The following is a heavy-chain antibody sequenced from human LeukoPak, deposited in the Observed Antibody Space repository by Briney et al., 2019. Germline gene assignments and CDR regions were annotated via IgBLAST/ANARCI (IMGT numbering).Heavy chain of an antibody. CDR3: ARDDEGGYDWGYYFDY. D-gene: IGHD5-12*01. J-gene: IGHJ4*02. CDR2: IWYGGSNK. Sequence: PGGSLRLSCAASGFTFSSYGMHWVRQAPGKGLEWVAVIWYGGSNKYYADSVKGPFTISRDNSKNSLYLQMNSLRAEDTAVYYCARDDEGGYDWGYYFDYWGQGTLVTVSS. V-gene: IGHV3-33*08. CDR1: GFTFSSYG.